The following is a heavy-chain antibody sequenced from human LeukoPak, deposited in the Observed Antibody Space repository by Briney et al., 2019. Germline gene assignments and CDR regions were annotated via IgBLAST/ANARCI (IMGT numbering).Heavy chain of an antibody. J-gene: IGHJ4*02. Sequence: GGSLRLSCAASGFTFSSYAMSWVRQAPGKGLEWVSAISGSGGSTYYADSVKGRFTISRDNSKNTLYLQMNSLTAADMAVYYCARGESGYSYGPPWYWGQGTLVTVPS. CDR3: ARGESGYSYGPPWY. CDR1: GFTFSSYA. CDR2: ISGSGGST. D-gene: IGHD5-18*01. V-gene: IGHV3-23*01.